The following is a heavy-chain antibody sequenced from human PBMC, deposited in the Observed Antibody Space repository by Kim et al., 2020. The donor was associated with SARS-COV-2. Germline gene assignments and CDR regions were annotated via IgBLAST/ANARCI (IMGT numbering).Heavy chain of an antibody. CDR3: AKEGVATIPLYGMDV. D-gene: IGHD5-12*01. Sequence: GGSLRLSCAASGFTFSSYAMSWVRQAPGKGLEWVSGISGSGGSTYYADSVKGRFTISSDKSKNTVYLQMSSLRGDDTAVYYCAKEGVATIPLYGMDVWGQGTTVTVSS. CDR1: GFTFSSYA. V-gene: IGHV3-23*01. J-gene: IGHJ6*02. CDR2: ISGSGGST.